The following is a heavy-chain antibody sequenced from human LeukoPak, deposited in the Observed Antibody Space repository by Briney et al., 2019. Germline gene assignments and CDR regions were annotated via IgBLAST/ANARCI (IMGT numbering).Heavy chain of an antibody. CDR3: ARHRADHSSSWLYYYYMDV. CDR1: GYSISSGYY. V-gene: IGHV4-38-2*02. J-gene: IGHJ6*03. D-gene: IGHD6-13*01. Sequence: QPSETLSLTCTVSGYSISSGYYWGWIRQPPGKGLEWIGSIYHSGSTYYNPSLKSRVTISVDTSKNQFSLKLSSVTAADTAVYYCARHRADHSSSWLYYYYMDVWGKGTTVTISS. CDR2: IYHSGST.